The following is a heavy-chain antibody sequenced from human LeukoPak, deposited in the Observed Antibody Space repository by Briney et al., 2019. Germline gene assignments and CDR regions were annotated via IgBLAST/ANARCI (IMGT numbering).Heavy chain of an antibody. CDR1: GLTFHDYS. Sequence: PGGSVRLFCAPSGLTFHDYSMHWVRQAPGKGLEWVAGISWNSGRIGYADSVKGRFTISRDNAQNSLYLQMNSLRAEDTALYYCAKDMRSVVTPGFDYWGQGTLVTVS. J-gene: IGHJ4*02. V-gene: IGHV3-9*01. CDR2: ISWNSGRI. D-gene: IGHD4-23*01. CDR3: AKDMRSVVTPGFDY.